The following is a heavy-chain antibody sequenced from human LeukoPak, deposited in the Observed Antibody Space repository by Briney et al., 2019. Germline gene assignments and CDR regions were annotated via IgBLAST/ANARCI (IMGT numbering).Heavy chain of an antibody. Sequence: GRSLRLPCAASGFTFSSYGMHWVRQAPGKGLERVAVIWYGGSNKYYADSVKGRFTISRDNSKNTLYLQMNSLRAEDTAVYYCARERAENSYSSSWDAFDYWGQGTLVTVSS. CDR2: IWYGGSNK. CDR1: GFTFSSYG. CDR3: ARERAENSYSSSWDAFDY. D-gene: IGHD6-13*01. J-gene: IGHJ4*02. V-gene: IGHV3-33*01.